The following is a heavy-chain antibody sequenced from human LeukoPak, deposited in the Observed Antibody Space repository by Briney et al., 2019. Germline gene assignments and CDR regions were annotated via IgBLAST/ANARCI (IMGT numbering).Heavy chain of an antibody. Sequence: GGSLRLSCAASGVTFRNYGMSWVRQTPGKGLEWVSSISGAGDYTCYTDSVQGRFTISRDNSKNTLYLQMDSLRAQDAAIYYCATSPDIEASGTLYYLDFWGQGTLVSVSS. CDR1: GVTFRNYG. J-gene: IGHJ4*02. CDR3: ATSPDIEASGTLYYLDF. CDR2: ISGAGDYT. D-gene: IGHD1-14*01. V-gene: IGHV3-23*01.